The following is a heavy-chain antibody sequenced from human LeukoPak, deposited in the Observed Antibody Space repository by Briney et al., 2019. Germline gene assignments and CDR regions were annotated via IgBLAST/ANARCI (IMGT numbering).Heavy chain of an antibody. J-gene: IGHJ4*02. CDR1: GFTFSSYG. D-gene: IGHD3-10*01. V-gene: IGHV3-33*01. Sequence: PGRSLRPSCAASGFTFSSYGMHWVRQAPGKGLEWVAVIWYDGSNKYYADSVKGRFTISRDNSKNTLYLQMNSLRAEDTAVYYCARDRYYYGSGSYLDYWGQGTLVTVSS. CDR2: IWYDGSNK. CDR3: ARDRYYYGSGSYLDY.